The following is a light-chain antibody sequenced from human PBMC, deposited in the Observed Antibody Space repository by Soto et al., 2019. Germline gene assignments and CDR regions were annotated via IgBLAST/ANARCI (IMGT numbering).Light chain of an antibody. CDR1: RDIHTW. V-gene: IGKV1-12*01. CDR3: HQANTLPLT. J-gene: IGKJ4*01. Sequence: DFQMTQSPSSVSASVGDRVTITCRASRDIHTWLAWYQQKPGKAPKLLIYGASTLQSGVPSRFSGGGSGTDFILTISNLQPEDFATYYCHQANTLPLTFGGGNKVEIK. CDR2: GAS.